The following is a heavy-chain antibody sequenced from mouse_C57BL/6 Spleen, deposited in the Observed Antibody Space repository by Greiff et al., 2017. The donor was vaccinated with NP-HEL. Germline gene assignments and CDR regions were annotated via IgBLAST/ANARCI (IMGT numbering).Heavy chain of an antibody. CDR2: INPNNGGT. V-gene: IGHV1-18*01. Sequence: EVQLQQSGPELVKPGASVKIPCKASGYTFTDYNMDWVKQSHGKSLEWIGDINPNNGGTIYNQKFKGKATSTVDNSSNTAYMELRSQTAEDTAVYYCERRNYYGSSYHWYFDVWGTGTTVTVSS. D-gene: IGHD1-1*01. CDR1: GYTFTDYN. J-gene: IGHJ1*03. CDR3: ERRNYYGSSYHWYFDV.